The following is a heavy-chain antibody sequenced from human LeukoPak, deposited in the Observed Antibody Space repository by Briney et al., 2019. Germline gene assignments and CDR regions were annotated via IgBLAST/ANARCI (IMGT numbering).Heavy chain of an antibody. CDR3: ARGGRDYSNTEPSPHNTGKIYGMDV. J-gene: IGHJ6*02. CDR1: GGTFSGYA. Sequence: SVKVSCKASGGTFSGYAISWVRQAPGQGLEWMGGIIPIFGTANYAQKFQGRVTITADESTSTAYMELSSLRSEDTAVYYCARGGRDYSNTEPSPHNTGKIYGMDVWGQGTTVTVSS. D-gene: IGHD4-11*01. CDR2: IIPIFGTA. V-gene: IGHV1-69*13.